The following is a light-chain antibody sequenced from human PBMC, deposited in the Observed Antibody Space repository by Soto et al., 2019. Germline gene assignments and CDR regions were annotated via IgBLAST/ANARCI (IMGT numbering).Light chain of an antibody. CDR1: QTVNRNY. CDR3: QQYIDSPRT. V-gene: IGKV3-20*01. Sequence: EIILTQSPGTLALSQGDGATLSCRASQTVNRNYLAWYHQRPGQPPRLLIYGVSNRASGVPDRFSGDGSGTEFTLTIGRLDPDDFGVYYCQQYIDSPRTFGQGTRVEVK. CDR2: GVS. J-gene: IGKJ1*01.